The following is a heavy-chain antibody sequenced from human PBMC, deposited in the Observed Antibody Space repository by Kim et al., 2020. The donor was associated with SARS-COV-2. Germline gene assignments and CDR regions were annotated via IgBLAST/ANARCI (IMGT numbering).Heavy chain of an antibody. J-gene: IGHJ4*02. CDR2: INKDGSEK. Sequence: GGSLRLSCAASGFTFSDYWMSWVRQAPGRGLEWVANINKDGSEKYYVDSVKGRFTISRDNAKNSLYLQMNNLRAEDTAIYYCAKSRDRFDYLGQCSLVTV. V-gene: IGHV3-7*01. CDR1: GFTFSDYW. CDR3: AKSRDRFDY.